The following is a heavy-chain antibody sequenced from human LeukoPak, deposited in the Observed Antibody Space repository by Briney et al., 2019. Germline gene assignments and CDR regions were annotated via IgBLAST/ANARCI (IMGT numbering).Heavy chain of an antibody. V-gene: IGHV3-30*18. J-gene: IGHJ4*02. CDR3: AKEYESSGYSFLSDY. D-gene: IGHD3-22*01. Sequence: PGGSLRLSCATSGFTFNTYGMHWVCQAPGKGLEWVAVVSYDGHNIYYADSVKGRFTISRDNSKNTLYLQMSYLRAEDTAVYYCAKEYESSGYSFLSDYWGQGTLVTVSS. CDR1: GFTFNTYG. CDR2: VSYDGHNI.